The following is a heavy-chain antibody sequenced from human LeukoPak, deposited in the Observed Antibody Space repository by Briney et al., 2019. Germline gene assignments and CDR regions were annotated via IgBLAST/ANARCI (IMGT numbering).Heavy chain of an antibody. D-gene: IGHD1-20*01. CDR3: TRSLNWIREY. Sequence: GGSLRLSCAASGITFSGSTMHWVRQASGKGLEWVGRIGNKATNYATAYAASVKGRFTISRDDSKNTAYLQMNSLKTEDTAVYYCTRSLNWIREYWGQGTLVTVSS. CDR2: IGNKATNYAT. J-gene: IGHJ4*02. V-gene: IGHV3-73*01. CDR1: GITFSGST.